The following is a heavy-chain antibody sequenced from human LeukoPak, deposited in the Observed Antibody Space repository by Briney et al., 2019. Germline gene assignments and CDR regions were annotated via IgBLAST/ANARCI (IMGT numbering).Heavy chain of an antibody. D-gene: IGHD2-2*01. J-gene: IGHJ4*02. CDR1: GYTLTELS. CDR3: ARADGRLVVPAATRSYYFDY. V-gene: IGHV1-24*01. Sequence: ASVKVSCKVSGYTLTELSMHWVRQAPGKGLEWMGGFDPEDGETIYAQKFQGRVTMTEDTSTDTAYMELSSLRSEDTAVYYCARADGRLVVPAATRSYYFDYWGQGTLVTVSS. CDR2: FDPEDGET.